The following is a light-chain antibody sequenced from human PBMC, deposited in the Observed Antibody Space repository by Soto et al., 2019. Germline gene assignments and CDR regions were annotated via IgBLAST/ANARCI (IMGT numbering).Light chain of an antibody. J-gene: IGLJ2*01. CDR3: SSYAGSNNVV. CDR1: SSDVGSYNY. V-gene: IGLV2-8*01. CDR2: EVS. Sequence: QSVLTQPPSASGSPGQSVTISCTGTSSDVGSYNYVSWYQQHPGKAPKVIIYEVSKRPSGVPDRFSASKSGNTASLTVSGRQAEDQADYYCSSYAGSNNVVFGGGTQLTVL.